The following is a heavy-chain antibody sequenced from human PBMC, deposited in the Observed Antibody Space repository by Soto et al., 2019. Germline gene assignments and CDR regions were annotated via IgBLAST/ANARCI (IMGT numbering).Heavy chain of an antibody. J-gene: IGHJ5*02. Sequence: PGGSLRLSCAASGFTFSSYGMHWVRQAPGKGLEWVAVIWYDGSNKYYADSVKGRFTSSRDNSKNTLYLQMNSLRAEDTAVYYCARDWYYDFWSGYSPNWFDPWGQGTLVTVSS. CDR1: GFTFSSYG. D-gene: IGHD3-3*01. CDR2: IWYDGSNK. V-gene: IGHV3-33*01. CDR3: ARDWYYDFWSGYSPNWFDP.